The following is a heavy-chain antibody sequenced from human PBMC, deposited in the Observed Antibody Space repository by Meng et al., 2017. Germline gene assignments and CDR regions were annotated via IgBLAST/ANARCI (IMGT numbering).Heavy chain of an antibody. CDR3: ARGYCSGGSCYSNWFDP. Sequence: QALGDGLFKRSEPLSLTCAVYGGSFSGYSWSWIRQPPGKGLEWIGEINHSGSTNYNPSLKSRVTISVDTSKNQFSLKLSSVTAADTAVYYCARGYCSGGSCYSNWFDPWGQGTLVTVSS. V-gene: IGHV4-34*01. J-gene: IGHJ5*02. CDR2: INHSGST. CDR1: GGSFSGYS. D-gene: IGHD2-15*01.